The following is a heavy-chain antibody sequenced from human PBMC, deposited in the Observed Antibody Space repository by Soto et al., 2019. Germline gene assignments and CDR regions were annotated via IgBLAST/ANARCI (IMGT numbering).Heavy chain of an antibody. CDR3: ARVGRRGYYDSSGYYDY. J-gene: IGHJ4*02. V-gene: IGHV1-69*06. CDR2: IIPIFGTA. CDR1: GYTFTSYG. Sequence: QVQLVQSGAEVKKPGASVKVSCKASGYTFTSYGISWVRQAPGQGLEWMGWIIPIFGTANYAQKFQGRVTITADKSTSTAYMELSSLRSEDTAVYYCARVGRRGYYDSSGYYDYWGQGTLVTVSS. D-gene: IGHD3-22*01.